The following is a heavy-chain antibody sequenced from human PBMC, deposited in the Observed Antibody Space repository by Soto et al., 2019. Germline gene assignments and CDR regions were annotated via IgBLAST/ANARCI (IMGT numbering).Heavy chain of an antibody. Sequence: QVQLQQWGAGLLKPSETLSLTCAVYGGSFSGYYWSWIRQPPGKGLEWIGEINHSGSTNYNPSLKSRVTISVDTSKNQFSLQLGSVTAADTAVYYCARRGGGWYGFDYWGQGTLVTVSS. CDR2: INHSGST. CDR1: GGSFSGYY. CDR3: ARRGGGWYGFDY. V-gene: IGHV4-34*01. J-gene: IGHJ4*02. D-gene: IGHD6-19*01.